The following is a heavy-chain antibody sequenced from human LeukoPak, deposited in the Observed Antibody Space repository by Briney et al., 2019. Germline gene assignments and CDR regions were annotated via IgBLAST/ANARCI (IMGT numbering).Heavy chain of an antibody. CDR3: ARRRTCYYGSGSFTYFDY. J-gene: IGHJ4*02. V-gene: IGHV4-34*01. CDR1: GGSFSGYY. D-gene: IGHD3-10*01. CDR2: INHSGST. Sequence: PSETLSLTCAVYGGSFSGYYWSWIRQPPGKGLEWIGEINHSGSTNYNPSLKSRVTISVDTSKNQFSLKLSSVTAADTAVYYCARRRTCYYGSGSFTYFDYWGQGTLVTVSS.